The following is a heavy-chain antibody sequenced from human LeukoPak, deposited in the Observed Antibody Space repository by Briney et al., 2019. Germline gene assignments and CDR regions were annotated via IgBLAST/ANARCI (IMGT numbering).Heavy chain of an antibody. V-gene: IGHV4-59*01. J-gene: IGHJ4*02. CDR2: IYYSGST. Sequence: SETLSLTCTVSGGSISNYYWSWIRQPPGKGLEWIGRIYYSGSTNYNPSLKSRITISVDTSKNQFSLKLSSVTAADTAVYYCARDACSGGSCYLGGFDYWGQGTLVTVSS. CDR3: ARDACSGGSCYLGGFDY. CDR1: GGSISNYY. D-gene: IGHD2-15*01.